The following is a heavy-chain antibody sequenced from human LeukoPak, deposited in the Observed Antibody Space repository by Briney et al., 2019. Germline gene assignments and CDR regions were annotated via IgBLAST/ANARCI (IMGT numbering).Heavy chain of an antibody. Sequence: PGGSLRLSCAASGFTFSRYWMHWVRQAPGKGLVWLSRINSDGYSISYADSVKGRFTISRDNAKNTVYLQMNSLRAEDTAMYYCARGIAVAGTDYWGQGTLVTVSS. CDR1: GFTFSRYW. V-gene: IGHV3-74*01. J-gene: IGHJ4*02. D-gene: IGHD6-19*01. CDR3: ARGIAVAGTDY. CDR2: INSDGYSI.